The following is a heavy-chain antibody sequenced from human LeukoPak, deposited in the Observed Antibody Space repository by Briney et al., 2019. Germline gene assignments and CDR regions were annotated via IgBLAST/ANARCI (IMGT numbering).Heavy chain of an antibody. CDR2: IIPIFGTA. D-gene: IGHD2-2*01. CDR1: GGTFSSYA. CDR3: ARVPRRGSTSLNIPWFDP. J-gene: IGHJ5*02. V-gene: IGHV1-69*13. Sequence: GASVKVSCKASGGTFSSYAISWVRQAPGQGLEWMGGIIPIFGTANYAQKFQGRVTITADESTSTAYMELSSLRSEDTAVYYCARVPRRGSTSLNIPWFDPWGQGTLVTVSS.